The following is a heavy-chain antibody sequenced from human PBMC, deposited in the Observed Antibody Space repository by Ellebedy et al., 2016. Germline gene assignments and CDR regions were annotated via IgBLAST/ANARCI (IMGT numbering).Heavy chain of an antibody. CDR2: IYYSGST. J-gene: IGHJ4*02. V-gene: IGHV4-30-4*01. Sequence: SATLSLTXTVSGGSISSGDYYWSWIRQPPGKGLEWIGYIYYSGSTYYNPSLKSRVTISVDTSKNQFSLKLSSVTAADTALYYCARGRYYGSGSYYKHSPIDYWGQGTLVTVSS. D-gene: IGHD3-10*01. CDR3: ARGRYYGSGSYYKHSPIDY. CDR1: GGSISSGDYY.